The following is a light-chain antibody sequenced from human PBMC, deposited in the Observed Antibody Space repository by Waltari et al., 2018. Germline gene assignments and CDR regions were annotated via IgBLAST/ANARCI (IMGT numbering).Light chain of an antibody. CDR2: AAS. J-gene: IGKJ1*01. CDR1: QSIGTF. CDR3: QHYVRLPGT. Sequence: IMLTQSPDTLSLSPGERATLSCRASQSIGTFLVWYQQKPGQAPRLLIYAASTRATGIPDRFSGSGSGTDFSLIISRLEPEDFAVYYCQHYVRLPGTFGQGTKVEIK. V-gene: IGKV3-20*01.